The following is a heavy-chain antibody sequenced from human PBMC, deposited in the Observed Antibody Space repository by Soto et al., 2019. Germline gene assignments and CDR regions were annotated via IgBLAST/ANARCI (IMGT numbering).Heavy chain of an antibody. Sequence: QVHLVQSGAEVKKPGASVKVSCKASGYTFTSYGITWVRQAPGQGLEWMGWISAHNGNTDYAQKLKVSVIVTKDTSTSTANLELGSVRSVDSAVNYCARGRYGDYWGQGALVTVSS. V-gene: IGHV1-18*01. CDR2: ISAHNGNT. CDR1: GYTFTSYG. D-gene: IGHD1-1*01. J-gene: IGHJ4*02. CDR3: ARGRYGDY.